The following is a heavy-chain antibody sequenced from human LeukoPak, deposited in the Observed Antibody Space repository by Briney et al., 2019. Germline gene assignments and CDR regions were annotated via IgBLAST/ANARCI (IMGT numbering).Heavy chain of an antibody. CDR3: ARRHYYDSSGYHYYFDY. CDR2: IYYSGST. D-gene: IGHD3-22*01. Sequence: SETLSLTCTVSGGSISSNSYFWGWIRQPPGKGLEWIGSIYYSGSTYYNPSLKSRVTISVDASKNQFSLKVSSVTAADTAVYYCARRHYYDSSGYHYYFDYWGQGTLVTVSS. V-gene: IGHV4-39*01. CDR1: GGSISSNSYF. J-gene: IGHJ4*02.